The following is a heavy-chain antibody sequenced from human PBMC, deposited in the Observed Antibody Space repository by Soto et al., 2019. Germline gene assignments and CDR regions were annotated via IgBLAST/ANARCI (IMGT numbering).Heavy chain of an antibody. D-gene: IGHD2-15*01. J-gene: IGHJ4*02. CDR3: TSDTFGARDS. CDR2: IDPYDTGI. Sequence: EVQLVESGGGLVQPGGSLRLSCAASGFAFSSEWMHWVRQAPGKGLVWVSRIDPYDTGITYADSVKGRFTISRDNAKNTLYLQMNSLRAEETAVYYGTSDTFGARDSWGQGTLVTVSS. CDR1: GFAFSSEW. V-gene: IGHV3-74*01.